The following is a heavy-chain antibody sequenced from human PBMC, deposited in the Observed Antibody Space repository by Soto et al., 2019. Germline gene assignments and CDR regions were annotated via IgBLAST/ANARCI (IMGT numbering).Heavy chain of an antibody. Sequence: QVQLVESGGGVVQPGRSLRLSCAASGFTFSSYAMHRVRQAAGKGLERVSVISYDGSNKYYTDSGKGRFTISRDNCKNTPYLQMNSLRAEDTAVYYCARDRVNYYDSPKGTGACDIWCQGTMVTASS. D-gene: IGHD3-22*01. CDR1: GFTFSSYA. V-gene: IGHV3-30-3*01. J-gene: IGHJ3*02. CDR2: ISYDGSNK. CDR3: ARDRVNYYDSPKGTGACDI.